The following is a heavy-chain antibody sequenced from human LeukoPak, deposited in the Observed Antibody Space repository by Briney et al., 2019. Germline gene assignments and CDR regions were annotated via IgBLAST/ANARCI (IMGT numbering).Heavy chain of an antibody. CDR1: GFAFSSYT. Sequence: QSGGSLRLSCAASGFAFSSYTIHWVRQAPGKGLEWVAVISYDGSNEYYADSVKGRFTISRDSSKNTLFLQMNSLRTEDTAVYYCARETYYFERRRYQQKGFDPWGQGTLVTVSS. CDR3: ARETYYFERRRYQQKGFDP. V-gene: IGHV3-30-3*01. D-gene: IGHD3-22*01. J-gene: IGHJ5*02. CDR2: ISYDGSNE.